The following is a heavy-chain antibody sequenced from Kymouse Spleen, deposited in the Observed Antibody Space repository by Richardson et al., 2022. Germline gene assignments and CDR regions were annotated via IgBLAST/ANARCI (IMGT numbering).Heavy chain of an antibody. D-gene: IGHD1-7*01. CDR3: TRTGTYDAFDI. CDR1: GFTFSGSA. J-gene: IGHJ3*02. CDR2: IRSKANSYAT. Sequence: EVQLVESGGGLVQPGGSLKLSCAASGFTFSGSAMHWVRQASGKGLEWVGRIRSKANSYATAYAASVKGRFTISRDDSKNTAYLQMNSLKTEDTAVYYCTRTGTYDAFDIWGQGTMVTVSS. V-gene: IGHV3-73*02.